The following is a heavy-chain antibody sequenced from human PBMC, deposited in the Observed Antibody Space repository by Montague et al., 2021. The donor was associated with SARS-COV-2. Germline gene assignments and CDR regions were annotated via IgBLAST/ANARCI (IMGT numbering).Heavy chain of an antibody. V-gene: IGHV4-38-2*02. Sequence: SETLSLTCTVSGYSISSGYYWCWIRQPPGKVLEWIGRIYRSGSTYYNPSLNSRVTITVATSKNQFSLTLSSATAADTAVYYSWGGVGAPYYYYGMDVWGQGTTVTVS. D-gene: IGHD1-26*01. CDR3: WGGVGAPYYYYGMDV. J-gene: IGHJ6*02. CDR2: IYRSGST. CDR1: GYSISSGYY.